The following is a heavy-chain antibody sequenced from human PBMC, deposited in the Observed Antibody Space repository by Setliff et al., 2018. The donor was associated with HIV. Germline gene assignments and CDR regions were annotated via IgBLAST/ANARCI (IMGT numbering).Heavy chain of an antibody. Sequence: KVSCKASGDTFSNYAISWVRQAPGQGLEWMGGIIPIFGTASHAQKFQGRVTITTDESTSTAYMELRSLRSEDTAVYYCARGRDDYNYDPFDIWGQGTMVTVSS. D-gene: IGHD4-4*01. CDR1: GDTFSNYA. V-gene: IGHV1-69*05. CDR3: ARGRDDYNYDPFDI. CDR2: IIPIFGTA. J-gene: IGHJ3*02.